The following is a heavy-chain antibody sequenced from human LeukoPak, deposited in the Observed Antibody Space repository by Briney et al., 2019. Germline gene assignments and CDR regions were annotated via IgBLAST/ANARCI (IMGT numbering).Heavy chain of an antibody. CDR1: GGSFSGYY. J-gene: IGHJ4*01. D-gene: IGHD3-3*01. Sequence: SETLSLTCAVYGGSFSGYYWSWIRQPPGKGLEWIGEINHSGSTNYNPSLKSRVTISVDTSKNQFSLKLSPVTAADTAVYYCARDWSGPYYFDHWGQGILVTVSS. V-gene: IGHV4-34*01. CDR2: INHSGST. CDR3: ARDWSGPYYFDH.